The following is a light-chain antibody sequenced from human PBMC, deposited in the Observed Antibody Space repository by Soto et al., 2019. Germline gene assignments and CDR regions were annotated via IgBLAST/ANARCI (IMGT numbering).Light chain of an antibody. V-gene: IGKV1-5*01. CDR2: DAS. CDR1: QSISSW. J-gene: IGKJ4*01. Sequence: DIQMTQSPSTLSASVGDRVTITCRASQSISSWLAWYQQKPGKAPKLLIYDASSLESWVPSRFSGSGSGTEFTLTISSLQPDDFATYYCQQYNSYPLTFGVGTKVEIK. CDR3: QQYNSYPLT.